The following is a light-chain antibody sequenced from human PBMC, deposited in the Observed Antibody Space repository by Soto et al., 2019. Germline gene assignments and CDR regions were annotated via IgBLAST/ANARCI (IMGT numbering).Light chain of an antibody. J-gene: IGLJ2*01. V-gene: IGLV2-14*01. CDR3: SSYTITLNPVI. CDR2: EVS. CDR1: SNDIGGYNY. Sequence: QSALTQPASVSGSPGQSITISCSGTSNDIGGYNYVSWYQQHPGEAPKLIIYEVSHRPSGVSNRFSGSKSDNTASLTITGLQAEDEASYYCSSYTITLNPVIFGGGTQLTVL.